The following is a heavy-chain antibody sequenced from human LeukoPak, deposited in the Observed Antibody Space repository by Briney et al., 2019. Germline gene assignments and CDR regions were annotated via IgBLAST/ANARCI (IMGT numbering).Heavy chain of an antibody. Sequence: GGSLRLSCAASGFTFSSYAMSWVRQAPGKALEWVSAISGSGGSTYYADSVKGRFTISRDNSKNTLYLQMNSLRAEDTAVYYCAKVPAAIRVYNWFDPWGQGTLVTVSS. CDR2: ISGSGGST. D-gene: IGHD2-2*02. J-gene: IGHJ5*02. CDR1: GFTFSSYA. CDR3: AKVPAAIRVYNWFDP. V-gene: IGHV3-23*01.